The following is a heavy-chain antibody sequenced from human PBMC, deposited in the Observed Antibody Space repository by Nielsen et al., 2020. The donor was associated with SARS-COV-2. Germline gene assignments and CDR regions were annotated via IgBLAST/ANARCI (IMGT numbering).Heavy chain of an antibody. CDR1: GFTFRNYG. CDR2: INSDGSRT. V-gene: IGHV3-74*03. CDR3: ARRSSGGYSRRFFDY. J-gene: IGHJ4*02. Sequence: GESLKISCAASGFTFRNYGMNWVRQAPGKGLAWVAHINSDGSRTTYADSVKSRVTISVDTSMTQFSLNLNSVTAADTAVYYCARRSSGGYSRRFFDYWGQGNLVTVSS. D-gene: IGHD3-22*01.